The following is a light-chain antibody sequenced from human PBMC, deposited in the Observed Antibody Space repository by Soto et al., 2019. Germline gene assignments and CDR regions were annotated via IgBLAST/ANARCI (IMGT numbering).Light chain of an antibody. CDR1: SSAVGGYNY. V-gene: IGLV2-14*01. CDR3: CSYTVSGTYV. J-gene: IGLJ1*01. Sequence: QSALAQPASVSGSPGQSITISCTGTSSAVGGYNYVSWYQQHPGKAPKLMIYAVSNRPSGVSNRFSGSKSGNTATLTSSGLQAEDEADYYCCSYTVSGTYVFGTGTKVTV. CDR2: AVS.